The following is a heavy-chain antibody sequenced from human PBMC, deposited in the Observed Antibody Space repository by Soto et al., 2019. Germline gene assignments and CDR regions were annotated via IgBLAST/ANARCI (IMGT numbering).Heavy chain of an antibody. CDR1: GYSFTSYW. D-gene: IGHD6-13*01. CDR3: ARLSEAAAGTNGMDV. J-gene: IGHJ6*02. V-gene: IGHV5-10-1*01. CDR2: IDPSGSYT. Sequence: XESLNISCKGSGYSFTSYWISWVRQMPGKGLEWMGRIDPSGSYTNYSPSFQGHVTISADKSISTAYLQWSSLKASDTAMYYCARLSEAAAGTNGMDVWGQGTTVTVSS.